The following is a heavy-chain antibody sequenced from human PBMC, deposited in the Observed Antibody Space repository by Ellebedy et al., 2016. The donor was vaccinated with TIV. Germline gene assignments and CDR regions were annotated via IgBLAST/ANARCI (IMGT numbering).Heavy chain of an antibody. Sequence: GESLKISCAASGFTFSDYSMNWIRQTPGKGLEWVSYISSSSSTIYYTDSVKGRFTISRDNAKNSLYLQMNSLRAEDTAVYYCARDPMIWIFDYWGQGTLVTVSS. D-gene: IGHD3-22*01. CDR2: ISSSSSTI. V-gene: IGHV3-11*04. CDR3: ARDPMIWIFDY. CDR1: GFTFSDYS. J-gene: IGHJ4*03.